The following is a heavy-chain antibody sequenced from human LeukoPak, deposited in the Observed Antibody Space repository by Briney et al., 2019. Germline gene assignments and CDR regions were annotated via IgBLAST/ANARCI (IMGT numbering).Heavy chain of an antibody. Sequence: GGSLRLSCAASGFTFSSYWMSWVRQAPGKGLEWVAVISYDGSNKYYADSVKGRYTISRDNSKNTLYLQMNSLRAEDTAVYYCAKVSSQWRPNYYYYYGMDVWGQGTTVTVSS. V-gene: IGHV3-30*18. CDR2: ISYDGSNK. D-gene: IGHD6-19*01. J-gene: IGHJ6*02. CDR1: GFTFSSYW. CDR3: AKVSSQWRPNYYYYYGMDV.